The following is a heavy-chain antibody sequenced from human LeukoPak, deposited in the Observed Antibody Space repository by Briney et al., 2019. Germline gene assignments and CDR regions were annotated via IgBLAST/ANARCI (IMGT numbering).Heavy chain of an antibody. J-gene: IGHJ4*02. CDR2: TSSDLNVK. Sequence: GGSLGLSCAASGFTFRNYVIHWVRQAPGKGLEWVAVTSSDLNVKLYADSVKGRFTISRDNSRSTLYLQMNSLRPEDTAIYYCAREGYYGSGSPPSLYLDYWGQGTLVTVSS. D-gene: IGHD3-10*01. V-gene: IGHV3-30-3*01. CDR3: AREGYYGSGSPPSLYLDY. CDR1: GFTFRNYV.